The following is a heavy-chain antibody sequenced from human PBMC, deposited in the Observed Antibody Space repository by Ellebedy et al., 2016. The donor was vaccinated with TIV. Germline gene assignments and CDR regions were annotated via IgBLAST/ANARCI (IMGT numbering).Heavy chain of an antibody. CDR1: GGSIRSYF. V-gene: IGHV4-59*01. CDR3: VRGRGIAVAGTYEDNWFDP. Sequence: MPGGSLRLSCTVSGGSIRSYFWTWIRQPPGKGLEWIGDIYYSGNTYYKPSLKSRASMTVDTSNNHFSLRLNSVTAADTAVYYCVRGRGIAVAGTYEDNWFDPWGQGTLVTVSS. D-gene: IGHD6-19*01. CDR2: IYYSGNT. J-gene: IGHJ5*02.